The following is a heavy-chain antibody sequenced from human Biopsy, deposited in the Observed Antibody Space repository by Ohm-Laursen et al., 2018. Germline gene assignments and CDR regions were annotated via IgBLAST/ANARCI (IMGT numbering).Heavy chain of an antibody. D-gene: IGHD3-10*01. V-gene: IGHV1-8*01. CDR1: GSTFTSYE. Sequence: GSSVKVSCKTSGSTFTSYEINWVRQATGQGLEWMGWMNPDSGNTGYAQNFQGRVTMTRNTSISTAYMELSSLRSEDTAVYFCARADPPLFYYGSGSSNWFDPWGQGTLVIVSS. CDR3: ARADPPLFYYGSGSSNWFDP. J-gene: IGHJ5*02. CDR2: MNPDSGNT.